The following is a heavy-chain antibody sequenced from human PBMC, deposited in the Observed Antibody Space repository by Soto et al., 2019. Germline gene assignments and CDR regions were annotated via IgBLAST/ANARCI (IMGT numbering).Heavy chain of an antibody. CDR1: VASIGSGGW. V-gene: IGHV4-4*02. J-gene: IGHJ4*02. Sequence: QVHLQESGPGLVKPSETLSLTCAVSVASIGSGGWWSWVREHPGKGLEWIAEIFHAGNTNYSPSLKSRVTISVDKSQNQFSLNVYSVTPADTAVYYCARHEGWTGPDQRGQGTLVTVSA. CDR3: ARHEGWTGPDQ. D-gene: IGHD2-8*02. CDR2: IFHAGNT.